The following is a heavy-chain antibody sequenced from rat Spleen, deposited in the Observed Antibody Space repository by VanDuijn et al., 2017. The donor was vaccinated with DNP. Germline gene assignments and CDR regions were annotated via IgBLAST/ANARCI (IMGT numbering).Heavy chain of an antibody. V-gene: IGHV5S10*01. CDR1: GFTFSDYA. D-gene: IGHD1-6*01. Sequence: EVQLVESGGGLVQPGNSLKLSCAASGFTFSDYAMAWVRQSPKKGLEWVATIIYDGSSTYYRDSVRGRVSITRDNAKETLFLQWDSLRSEDTATYYCATYYGFNSYFFDYWGQGVMVTVSS. CDR3: ATYYGFNSYFFDY. J-gene: IGHJ2*01. CDR2: IIYDGSST.